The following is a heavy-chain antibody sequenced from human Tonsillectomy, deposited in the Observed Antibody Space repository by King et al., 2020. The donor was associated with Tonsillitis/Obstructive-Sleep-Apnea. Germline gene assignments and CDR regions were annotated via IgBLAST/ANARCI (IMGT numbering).Heavy chain of an antibody. V-gene: IGHV4-34*01. J-gene: IGHJ3*02. CDR1: GGSFSGYY. CDR2: INHSGST. CDR3: ARGLTVTTDDAFDI. D-gene: IGHD4-17*01. Sequence: VQLQQWGAGLLKPSETLSLTCAVYGGSFSGYYWSWIRQPPEKGLEWIGEINHSGSTNYIPSLKSRVTISLDTSKHQFSLKLNSVTAEDTAVYYCARGLTVTTDDAFDIWGQATMVTVSS.